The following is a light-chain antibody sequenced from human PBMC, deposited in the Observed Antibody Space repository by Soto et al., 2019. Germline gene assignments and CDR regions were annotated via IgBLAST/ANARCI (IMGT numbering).Light chain of an antibody. CDR2: EVT. Sequence: QSVLTQPPYASGSPGQTVTSSCTGTSSDVGGYNYVSWYQQYPGRAPKLMIYEVTKRPSGVPDRFSGSKSGNTAFLTVSGLQAVDEADYYCSSYAASNNFYFVFGGGTKLTVL. CDR1: SSDVGGYNY. J-gene: IGLJ3*02. CDR3: SSYAASNNFYFV. V-gene: IGLV2-8*01.